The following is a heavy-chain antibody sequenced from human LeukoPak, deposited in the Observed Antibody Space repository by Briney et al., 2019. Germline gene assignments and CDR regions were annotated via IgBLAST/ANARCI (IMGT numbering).Heavy chain of an antibody. CDR1: GGSISSGGYS. CDR3: ARRGDSLKIAKYYFDY. Sequence: SETLSLTCAVSGGSISSGGYSWSWIRQPPGKGLEWIGYIYHSGSTYYNPSLKSRVTISVDRSKNQFSLKLSSVTAADTAVYYCARRGDSLKIAKYYFDYWGQGTLVTVSS. D-gene: IGHD5-18*01. V-gene: IGHV4-30-2*01. CDR2: IYHSGST. J-gene: IGHJ4*02.